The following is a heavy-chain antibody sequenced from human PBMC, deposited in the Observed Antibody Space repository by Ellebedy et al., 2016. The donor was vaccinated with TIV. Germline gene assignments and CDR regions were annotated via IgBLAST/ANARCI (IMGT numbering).Heavy chain of an antibody. J-gene: IGHJ4*02. CDR3: ARSSAWYENDY. CDR2: ISGSGGST. Sequence: GESLKISXAASGFTFSSYAMSWVRQAPGKGLEWVSAISGSGGSTYYADSVRGQFTISRDNSKNTLYLQMNSLRADDTAVYYCARSSAWYENDYWGQGTLVTVSS. V-gene: IGHV3-23*01. CDR1: GFTFSSYA. D-gene: IGHD6-19*01.